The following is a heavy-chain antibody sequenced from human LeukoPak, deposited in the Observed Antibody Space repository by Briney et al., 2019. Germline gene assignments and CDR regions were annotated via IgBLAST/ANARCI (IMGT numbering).Heavy chain of an antibody. CDR2: FDPVDGET. V-gene: IGHV1-24*01. CDR1: GYTLTELS. CDR3: ATDLKRFPPHRNWAGWFDP. J-gene: IGHJ5*02. Sequence: ASVKVSCKVSGYTLTELSMHWVRQAPGKGLEWMGGFDPVDGETIYAQKFQGRVTMTEDTSTDTAYMELSSLRSEDTAVYYCATDLKRFPPHRNWAGWFDPWGQGTLVTVSS. D-gene: IGHD7-27*01.